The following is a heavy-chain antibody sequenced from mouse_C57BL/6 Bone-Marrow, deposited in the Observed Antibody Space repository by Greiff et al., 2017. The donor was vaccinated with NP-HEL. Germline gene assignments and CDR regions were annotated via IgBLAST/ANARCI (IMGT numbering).Heavy chain of an antibody. D-gene: IGHD2-4*01. CDR3: ARPNDYAYAMDY. Sequence: DVKLVESGGGLVQPGGSLKLSCAASGFTFSDYYMYWVRQTPEKRLEWVAYISNGGGSTYYPDTVKGRFTISRDNAKNTLYLQMSRLKSEDTAMYYCARPNDYAYAMDYWGQGTSVTVSS. CDR2: ISNGGGST. V-gene: IGHV5-12*01. CDR1: GFTFSDYY. J-gene: IGHJ4*01.